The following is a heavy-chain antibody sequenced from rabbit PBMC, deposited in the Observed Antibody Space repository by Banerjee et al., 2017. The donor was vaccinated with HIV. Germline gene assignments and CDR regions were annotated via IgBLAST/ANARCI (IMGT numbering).Heavy chain of an antibody. V-gene: IGHV1S43*01. CDR1: GFDLSSFYW. D-gene: IGHD1-1*01. Sequence: QQQLVESGGGLVQPEGSLTLTCKASGFDLSSFYWICWVRQAPGKGLEWIGCIDLFFGSTYYATWVNGRFTISSHNAQNTLYLQLNSLTAADTATYFCARSCYSGGYYSDLWGQGTLVTVS. CDR2: IDLFFGST. J-gene: IGHJ3*01. CDR3: ARSCYSGGYYSDL.